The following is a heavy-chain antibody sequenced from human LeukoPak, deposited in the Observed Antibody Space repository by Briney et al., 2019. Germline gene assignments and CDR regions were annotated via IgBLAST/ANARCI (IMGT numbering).Heavy chain of an antibody. Sequence: ASVKVSCKASGYTFTDYYIHWVRQAPGQGLEWMGWINPNSGGTSYAQNFQGWVTMTRDTSISTAYMELSRLRSDDTAVYYCASARENGDRGRAFDYWGQGIMVTVSS. CDR2: INPNSGGT. V-gene: IGHV1-2*04. J-gene: IGHJ4*02. CDR1: GYTFTDYY. CDR3: ASARENGDRGRAFDY. D-gene: IGHD7-27*01.